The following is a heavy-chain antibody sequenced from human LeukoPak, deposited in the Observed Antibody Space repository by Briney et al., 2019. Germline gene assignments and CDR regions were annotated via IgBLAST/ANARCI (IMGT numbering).Heavy chain of an antibody. CDR3: AKDGSSGWFDPVSYFDY. CDR2: IRYGGSNK. Sequence: GGSLRLSCAASGFTFSSYGMHWVRQAPGKGLEWVAFIRYGGSNKYYADSVKGRFTISRDNTKNTLYLQMDSLRAEDTAVYYCAKDGSSGWFDPVSYFDYWGQGTLVTVSS. J-gene: IGHJ4*02. V-gene: IGHV3-30*02. CDR1: GFTFSSYG. D-gene: IGHD6-19*01.